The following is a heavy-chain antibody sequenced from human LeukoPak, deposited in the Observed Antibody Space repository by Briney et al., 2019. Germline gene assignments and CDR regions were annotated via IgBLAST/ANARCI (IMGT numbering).Heavy chain of an antibody. J-gene: IGHJ4*02. CDR1: GDSVSSDSAA. CDR2: TYYRSQWFI. V-gene: IGHV6-1*01. CDR3: ARGSGYYDTGSFSFVDN. D-gene: IGHD3-22*01. Sequence: SQTLSLTCAISGDSVSSDSAAWNWIRQSPSRGFEWLGRTYYRSQWFIDYAVSVKTRITIKSDTSRNQFSLELNSVTPEDTGVYCCARGSGYYDTGSFSFVDNWGQGTLVTVSS.